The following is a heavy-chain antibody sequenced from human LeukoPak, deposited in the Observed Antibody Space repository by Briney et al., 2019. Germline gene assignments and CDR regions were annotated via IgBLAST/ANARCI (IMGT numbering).Heavy chain of an antibody. D-gene: IGHD6-19*01. CDR1: GFTFSSYS. J-gene: IGHJ3*02. CDR2: ISSSSSTI. V-gene: IGHV3-48*04. Sequence: QSGGSLRLSCAASGFTFSSYSMNWVRQAPGRGLEWVSYISSSSSTIYYADSVKGRFTISRDNAKNTLYLQMNSLRAEDTAVYYCARVGGYSSGWYNGDDAFDIWGQGTMVTVSS. CDR3: ARVGGYSSGWYNGDDAFDI.